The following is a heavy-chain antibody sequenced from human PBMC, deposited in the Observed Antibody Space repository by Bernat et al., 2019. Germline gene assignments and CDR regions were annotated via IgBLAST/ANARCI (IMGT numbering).Heavy chain of an antibody. Sequence: EVQLVESGGGLVQPGGSLRLSCAASGFTFSSYWMHWVRQAPGKGLVCVSHLHSDESSTNYADSVKGRFTISRDNAKNTLYLQMNRLRAEDTAVYYCSREWAYDSSYCDVQWGQGTLVTVSS. J-gene: IGHJ4*02. CDR1: GFTFSSYW. V-gene: IGHV3-74*01. CDR3: SREWAYDSSYCDVQ. D-gene: IGHD6-6*01. CDR2: LHSDESST.